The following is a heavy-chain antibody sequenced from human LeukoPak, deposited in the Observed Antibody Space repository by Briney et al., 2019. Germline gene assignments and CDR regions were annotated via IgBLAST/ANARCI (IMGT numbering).Heavy chain of an antibody. J-gene: IGHJ4*02. CDR2: ISGSGAYA. V-gene: IGHV3-23*01. D-gene: IGHD6-13*01. CDR3: APTAKGEQQLFDY. Sequence: QPGGSMRLSCAASGFSFSNYAMNWVRRGPGKGLEWVSAISGSGAYAYYPDSVKGRFTTSRDNSQNTLYLQMNSLRAEDTAVYYCAPTAKGEQQLFDYWAQGTLVTVSS. CDR1: GFSFSNYA.